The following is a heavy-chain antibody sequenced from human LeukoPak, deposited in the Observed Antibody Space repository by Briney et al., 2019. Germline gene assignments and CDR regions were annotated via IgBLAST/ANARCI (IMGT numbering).Heavy chain of an antibody. J-gene: IGHJ6*03. Sequence: GGSLRLSCAASGFTFSGSAMHWVRQASGKGLEWVGRIRSKANSYATAYAASVKGRFTISRDDSKNTANLQMNSLKTEDTAVYYCTRGASDTAMVLGYYYMDVWGKGTTVTISS. V-gene: IGHV3-73*01. D-gene: IGHD5-18*01. CDR2: IRSKANSYAT. CDR1: GFTFSGSA. CDR3: TRGASDTAMVLGYYYMDV.